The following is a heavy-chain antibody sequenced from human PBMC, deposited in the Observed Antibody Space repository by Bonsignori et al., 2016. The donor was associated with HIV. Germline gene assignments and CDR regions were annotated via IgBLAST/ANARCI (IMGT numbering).Heavy chain of an antibody. Sequence: SVKVSCKASGGTFSSYAISWVRQAPGQGLEWMGGIIPIFGTANYAQKFQGRVTITADESTSTAYMELSSLRSEDTAVYYCARSVEPKAERAFDIWGQGTMVTVSS. V-gene: IGHV1-69*13. D-gene: IGHD1-1*01. J-gene: IGHJ3*02. CDR2: IIPIFGTA. CDR3: ARSVEPKAERAFDI. CDR1: GGTFSSYA.